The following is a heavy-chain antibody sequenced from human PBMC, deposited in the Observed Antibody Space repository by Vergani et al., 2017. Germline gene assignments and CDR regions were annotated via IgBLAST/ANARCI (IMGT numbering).Heavy chain of an antibody. CDR3: ATIDSGHNYGEY. Sequence: QVQLQESGPGLVKPSQTLSLTCTVSGGSISSGDYYWSWIRQPPGKGLEWIGSIFYSGNRYNNPSLKSRFTISGDTSRNQFSLILNSVTAADTAVYYCATIDSGHNYGEYWGRGTPVTVSS. CDR2: IFYSGNR. J-gene: IGHJ4*02. D-gene: IGHD6-19*01. V-gene: IGHV4-30-4*01. CDR1: GGSISSGDYY.